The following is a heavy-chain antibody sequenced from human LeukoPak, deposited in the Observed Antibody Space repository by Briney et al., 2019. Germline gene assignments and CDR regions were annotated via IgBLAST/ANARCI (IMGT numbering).Heavy chain of an antibody. J-gene: IGHJ4*02. CDR1: GYTFTGYY. CDR2: INPNSGGT. Sequence: ASVKVSCKASGYTFTGYYMHWVRQAPGQGLEWMGWINPNSGGTNYAQKFQGGVTMTRDTSISTAYMELSRLRSDDTAVYYCARDVGLRLGELSLHYYFDYWGQGTLVTVSS. D-gene: IGHD3-16*02. CDR3: ARDVGLRLGELSLHYYFDY. V-gene: IGHV1-2*02.